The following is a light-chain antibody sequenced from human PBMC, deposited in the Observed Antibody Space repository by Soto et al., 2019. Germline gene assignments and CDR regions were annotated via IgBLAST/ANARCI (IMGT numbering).Light chain of an antibody. CDR3: QHYGSSPRT. Sequence: VTQSPATLSVSPGETATLSCRASQSINFGLAWYRQKPGQAPRLLIYGASTRATGTPARFSGSGSGTDFTLTISRLEPEDFAVNYCQHYGSSPRTFAQGTRLENK. CDR2: GAS. CDR1: QSINFG. J-gene: IGKJ5*01. V-gene: IGKV3-20*01.